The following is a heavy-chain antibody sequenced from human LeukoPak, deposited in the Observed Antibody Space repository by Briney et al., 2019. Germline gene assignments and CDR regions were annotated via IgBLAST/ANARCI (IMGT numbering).Heavy chain of an antibody. J-gene: IGHJ5*02. V-gene: IGHV1-46*01. CDR2: INSSGGST. CDR3: ARGGSYGDYEIDWFDP. Sequence: ASVKVSCKASGYTFTSYYMHWVRQAPGQGLEWMGIINSSGGSTSYAQKFQGRVTMTRDMSTSTVYMELSSLRSEDTAVYYCARGGSYGDYEIDWFDPWGQGTLVTVSS. D-gene: IGHD4-17*01. CDR1: GYTFTSYY.